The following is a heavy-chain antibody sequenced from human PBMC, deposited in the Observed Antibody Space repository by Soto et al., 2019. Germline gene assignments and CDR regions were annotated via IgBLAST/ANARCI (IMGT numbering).Heavy chain of an antibody. CDR1: GYTFTSYD. J-gene: IGHJ4*02. V-gene: IGHV1-8*01. CDR3: ASNGVVVAATLWHYFDY. Sequence: GASVKVSCKASGYTFTSYDINWVRQATGQGLEWMGWMNPNSGNTGYAQKFQGRVTMTRNTSISTAYMELSSLRSEDTAVYYCASNGVVVAATLWHYFDYWGQGTLVTVSS. D-gene: IGHD2-15*01. CDR2: MNPNSGNT.